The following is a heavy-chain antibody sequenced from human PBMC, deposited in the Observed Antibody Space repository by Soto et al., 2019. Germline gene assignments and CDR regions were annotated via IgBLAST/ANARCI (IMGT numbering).Heavy chain of an antibody. V-gene: IGHV3-73*02. D-gene: IGHD4-4*01. J-gene: IGHJ4*02. CDR2: IRSKANNYAT. CDR1: GFTFSDSA. Sequence: EVQLVESGGGLVQPGGSLKLSCAASGFTFSDSAIHWVRQASGKGLEWVGRIRSKANNYATAYAASVTGRFTISRDDSKNTAYLQMNSLKSEDTAVYYCARILQTSLDSWGQGALVTVSS. CDR3: ARILQTSLDS.